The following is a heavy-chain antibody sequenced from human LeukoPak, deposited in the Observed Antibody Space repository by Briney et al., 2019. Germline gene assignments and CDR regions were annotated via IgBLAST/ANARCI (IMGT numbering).Heavy chain of an antibody. D-gene: IGHD3-3*01. J-gene: IGHJ4*02. CDR2: INPNSGGT. CDR1: GYTFTGYY. V-gene: IGHV1-2*02. CDR3: AREYYDFWSGYYLFGY. Sequence: ASVKVSCKASGYTFTGYYMHWVRQAHGQGLEWMGWINPNSGGTNYAQKFQGRVTMTRDTSISTAYMELSRLRSDDTAVYYCAREYYDFWSGYYLFGYWGQGTLVTVSS.